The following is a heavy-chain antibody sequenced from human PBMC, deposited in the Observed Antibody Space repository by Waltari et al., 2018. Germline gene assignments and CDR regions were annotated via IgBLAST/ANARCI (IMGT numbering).Heavy chain of an antibody. V-gene: IGHV3-23*01. CDR3: AKVRQSNYYYYYGMDV. Sequence: EVQLLESGGGLVQPGGSLRLSCVTSDFIFDNYAMNWVRQAPGEVLVLVSFISSSGGTTFYADSVKGRFTISRDNSKNTLYLHMNSLRAEDTAVYFCAKVRQSNYYYYYGMDVWGQGTTVTVSS. CDR1: DFIFDNYA. CDR2: ISSSGGTT. J-gene: IGHJ6*02.